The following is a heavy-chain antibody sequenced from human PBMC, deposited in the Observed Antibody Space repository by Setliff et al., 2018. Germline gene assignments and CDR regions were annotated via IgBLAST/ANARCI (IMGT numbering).Heavy chain of an antibody. CDR1: GGSFSGYY. Sequence: PSETLSLTCAVYGGSFSGYYWSWIRQPPGKGLEWIGYIYTSGTTKYNPSLKSRVTISIDTSKSQFSLNLSSVTAADTAVYYCARIAYGSGSYYFDYWGSGILVTV. CDR3: ARIAYGSGSYYFDY. V-gene: IGHV4-4*08. CDR2: IYTSGTT. D-gene: IGHD3-10*01. J-gene: IGHJ4*01.